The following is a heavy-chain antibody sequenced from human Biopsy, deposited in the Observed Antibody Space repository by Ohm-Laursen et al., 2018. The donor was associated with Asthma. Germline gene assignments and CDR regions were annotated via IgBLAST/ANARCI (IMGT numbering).Heavy chain of an antibody. CDR2: VSSDGHNK. Sequence: SLRLSCSASGFVFSQCGMHWVCQGPGKGLEWVALVSSDGHNKYYEDSVKGRFTISRDNSRNRLYLQINRLTVEDSAVYFCARQSGQDYGDSSGFDIWGQGTKVAVSS. CDR1: GFVFSQCG. CDR3: ARQSGQDYGDSSGFDI. V-gene: IGHV3-30*03. J-gene: IGHJ3*02. D-gene: IGHD3-22*01.